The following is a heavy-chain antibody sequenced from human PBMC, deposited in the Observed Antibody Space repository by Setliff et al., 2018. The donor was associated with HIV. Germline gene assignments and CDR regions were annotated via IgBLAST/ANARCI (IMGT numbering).Heavy chain of an antibody. CDR3: ARATLGVCSGGSCFGGMDV. CDR1: GFTFSNYA. J-gene: IGHJ6*02. CDR2: ISGNGDDT. V-gene: IGHV3-64*04. Sequence: GGSLRLSCAASGFTFSNYAMHWVRQAPGKGLEYVSVISGNGDDTYYADSVKGRFTISRDNSKNTLYLQMNSLRAEDTAVYYCARATLGVCSGGSCFGGMDVWGQGTTVTVSS. D-gene: IGHD2-15*01.